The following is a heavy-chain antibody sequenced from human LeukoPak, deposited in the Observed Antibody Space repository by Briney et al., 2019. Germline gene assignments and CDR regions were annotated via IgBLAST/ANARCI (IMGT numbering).Heavy chain of an antibody. Sequence: SVKVSCKASGYTFTSYGISWVRQAPGQGLEWMGRIIPIFGTANYAQKFQGRVTITTDESTSTAYMELSSLRSEDTAVYYCARDGNEGTAMVRYWGQGTLVTVSS. CDR1: GYTFTSYG. J-gene: IGHJ4*02. CDR3: ARDGNEGTAMVRY. D-gene: IGHD5-18*01. V-gene: IGHV1-69*05. CDR2: IIPIFGTA.